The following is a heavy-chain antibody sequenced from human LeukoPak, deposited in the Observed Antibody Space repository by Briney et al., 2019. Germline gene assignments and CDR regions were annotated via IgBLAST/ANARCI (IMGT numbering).Heavy chain of an antibody. D-gene: IGHD4-17*01. CDR1: GGSFSGYY. Sequence: PSETLSLTCAVYGGSFSGYYWSWIRQPPGKGLEWIGEINHSGSTNYNPSLKSRVTISVDTSKNQFSLKLSSVTAADTAVYYCAGKDYGGTFDCWGQGTLVTVSS. J-gene: IGHJ4*02. CDR3: AGKDYGGTFDC. V-gene: IGHV4-34*01. CDR2: INHSGST.